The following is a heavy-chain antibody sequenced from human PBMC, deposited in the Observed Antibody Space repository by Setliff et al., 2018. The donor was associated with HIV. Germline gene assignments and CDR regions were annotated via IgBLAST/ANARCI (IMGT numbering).Heavy chain of an antibody. V-gene: IGHV4-31*03. CDR3: ARASGPGTYWYFDL. CDR1: GGSISSGYYY. D-gene: IGHD1-26*01. J-gene: IGHJ2*01. Sequence: NPSETLSLTCTVSGGSISSGYYYWSWIRQHPGKGLEWIGYIYYSGNPFYNPSLKSRVTISVDTSKNQFSLKLSSVTAADTAVYYCARASGPGTYWYFDLWGRGTLVTVSS. CDR2: IYYSGNP.